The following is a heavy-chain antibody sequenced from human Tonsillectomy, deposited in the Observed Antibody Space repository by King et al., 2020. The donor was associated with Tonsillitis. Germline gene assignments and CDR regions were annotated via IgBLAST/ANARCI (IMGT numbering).Heavy chain of an antibody. CDR2: ISGSGGST. J-gene: IGHJ4*02. Sequence: VQLVESGGGLVQPGGSLRLSCAASGFTFSNYAMNWVRQAPGKGLEWVSTISGSGGSTYYADSVRGRVTISRDNSKDTLYLQMNSLRAEDTAVYYCVKEDGGVIAYFDYWGQGTLVTVSS. V-gene: IGHV3-23*04. CDR3: VKEDGGVIAYFDY. CDR1: GFTFSNYA. D-gene: IGHD3-16*02.